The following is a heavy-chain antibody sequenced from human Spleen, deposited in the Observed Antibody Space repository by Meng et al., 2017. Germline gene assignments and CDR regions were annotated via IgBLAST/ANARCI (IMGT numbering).Heavy chain of an antibody. D-gene: IGHD2-15*01. CDR2: IHYSGAT. CDR1: GGSNSSSYYY. CDR3: ARQYLETYSTLDAFDI. Sequence: SETLSLTCTVSGGSNSSSYYYWGWIRQPPGKGLEWIGSIHYSGATYYNPSLKSRITISVDTSKNHFSLSLSSVTAADTAFYYCARQYLETYSTLDAFDIWGQGTMVTVSS. J-gene: IGHJ3*02. V-gene: IGHV4-39*07.